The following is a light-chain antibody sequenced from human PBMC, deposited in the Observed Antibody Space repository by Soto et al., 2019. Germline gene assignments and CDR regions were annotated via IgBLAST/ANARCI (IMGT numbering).Light chain of an antibody. Sequence: EIVLTQSPATLSLSPGERATLSCRASQSVSSYLAWYQQKPGQAPRLLIYGASGRATGIPDRFSGSGSGTDFTLTISRLEPEDFAVYYCQQYGSSSLTFGGGTKVEIK. CDR3: QQYGSSSLT. CDR2: GAS. CDR1: QSVSSY. J-gene: IGKJ4*01. V-gene: IGKV3-20*01.